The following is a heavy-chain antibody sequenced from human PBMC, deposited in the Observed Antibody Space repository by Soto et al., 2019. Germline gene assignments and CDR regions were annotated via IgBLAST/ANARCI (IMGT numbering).Heavy chain of an antibody. CDR3: ASFWDFWSGYDGYYYMDV. CDR1: GGSISSYY. V-gene: IGHV4-59*08. Sequence: SETLSLTCTVSGGSISSYYWSWIRQPPGKGLEWIGYIYYSGSTNYNPSLKSRVTISVDTSKNQFSLKLSSVTAADTAVYYCASFWDFWSGYDGYYYMDVWGKGTTVTVSS. D-gene: IGHD3-3*01. CDR2: IYYSGST. J-gene: IGHJ6*03.